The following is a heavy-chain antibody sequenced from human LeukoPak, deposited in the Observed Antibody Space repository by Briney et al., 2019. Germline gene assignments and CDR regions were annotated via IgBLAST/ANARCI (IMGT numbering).Heavy chain of an antibody. CDR2: IYPGDSDT. CDR3: ARRFGAIFGVVPFDY. Sequence: GEALKISCKGSGYIFTSYWIGWVRQMPGKGLEGMGIIYPGDSDTRYSPSFQGQATISADKSISTAYLQWSSLKASDTAMYYCARRFGAIFGVVPFDYWGQGTLVTVSS. V-gene: IGHV5-51*01. D-gene: IGHD3-3*01. J-gene: IGHJ4*02. CDR1: GYIFTSYW.